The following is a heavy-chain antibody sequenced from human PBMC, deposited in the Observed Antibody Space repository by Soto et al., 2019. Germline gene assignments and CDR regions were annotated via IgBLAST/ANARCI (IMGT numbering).Heavy chain of an antibody. J-gene: IGHJ5*02. D-gene: IGHD5-18*01. Sequence: SGPTLVNPTETLTLTCTASGFSLSNARMGVSWIRQPPGKALEWLAHIFSNDEKSYSTSLKSRLTISKDTSKSQVVLTMTNMDPVDTATYYCARIKGYSGWFDPWGQGTLVTVSS. CDR1: GFSLSNARMG. V-gene: IGHV2-26*01. CDR2: IFSNDEK. CDR3: ARIKGYSGWFDP.